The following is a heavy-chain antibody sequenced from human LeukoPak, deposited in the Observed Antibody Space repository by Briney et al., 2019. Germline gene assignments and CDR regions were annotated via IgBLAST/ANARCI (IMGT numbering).Heavy chain of an antibody. V-gene: IGHV1-8*01. CDR1: GYTFTSYD. J-gene: IGHJ4*02. Sequence: ASVKVSCKTSGYTFTSYDINWVRQATGQGLEWMGWMNPNSGNTGYAQKFQGRVTMTRNTSISTAYMELSSLRSEDTAVYYCSTTVVTDVHPVDYWGQGTLVTVSS. D-gene: IGHD4-23*01. CDR3: STTVVTDVHPVDY. CDR2: MNPNSGNT.